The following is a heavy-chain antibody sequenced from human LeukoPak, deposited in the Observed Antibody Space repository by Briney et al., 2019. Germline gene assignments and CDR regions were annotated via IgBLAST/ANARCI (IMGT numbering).Heavy chain of an antibody. CDR2: IYTRGST. CDR3: AREVVVPAAIPPYYYYYGMDV. CDR1: GGSISSGSYY. J-gene: IGHJ6*02. D-gene: IGHD2-2*01. Sequence: SETLSLTCTVSGGSISSGSYYWSWIRQPPGKGLEWVWRIYTRGSTNYNPSLKSRVTISVDTSKNQFSLKLSSVTAADTAVYYCAREVVVPAAIPPYYYYYGMDVWGQGTTVTVSS. V-gene: IGHV4-61*02.